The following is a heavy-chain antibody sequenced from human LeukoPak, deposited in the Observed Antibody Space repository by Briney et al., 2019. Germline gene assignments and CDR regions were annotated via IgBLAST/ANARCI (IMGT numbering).Heavy chain of an antibody. V-gene: IGHV3-30-3*01. CDR1: GFTFSSYA. D-gene: IGHD3-3*01. Sequence: GGSLRLSCAASGFTFSSYAMHWVRQAPGKGLEWVAVISYDGSNKYYADSVKGRFTISRDNSKNTLYLQMNSLRAEDTAVYYCAKDTTGRFLEWFDYYYYYMDVWGKGTTVTVSS. CDR2: ISYDGSNK. CDR3: AKDTTGRFLEWFDYYYYYMDV. J-gene: IGHJ6*03.